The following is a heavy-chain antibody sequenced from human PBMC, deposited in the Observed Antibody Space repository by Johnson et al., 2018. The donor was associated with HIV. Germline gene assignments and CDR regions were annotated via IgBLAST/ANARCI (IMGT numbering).Heavy chain of an antibody. CDR1: GFTFSSYA. J-gene: IGHJ3*02. CDR3: TADLVTPHAFDI. CDR2: IKSKTDGGTT. Sequence: VQLVESGGGLVKPGGSLRLSCAASGFTFSSYAMHWVRQAPGKGLEWVGRIKSKTDGGTTDYAAPVKGRFTISRDDSKNTLYLQMNSLKTEDTAVYYCTADLVTPHAFDIWGQGTMVTVSS. V-gene: IGHV3-15*01. D-gene: IGHD4-23*01.